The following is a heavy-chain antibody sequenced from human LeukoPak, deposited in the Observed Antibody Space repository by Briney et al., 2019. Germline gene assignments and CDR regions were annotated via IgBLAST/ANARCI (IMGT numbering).Heavy chain of an antibody. D-gene: IGHD3-22*01. Sequence: GASVKVSCKVSGYTFTGYYMHWVRQAPGQGLEWMGWINPNSGGTNYAQKFQGRVTMTRGTSISTAYMELSRLRSDDTAVYYCARDFSMIANWFDPWGQGTLVTVSS. J-gene: IGHJ5*02. V-gene: IGHV1-2*02. CDR1: GYTFTGYY. CDR2: INPNSGGT. CDR3: ARDFSMIANWFDP.